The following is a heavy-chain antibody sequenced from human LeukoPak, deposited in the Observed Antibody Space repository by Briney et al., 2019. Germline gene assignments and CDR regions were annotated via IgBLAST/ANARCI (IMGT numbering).Heavy chain of an antibody. CDR3: ANSPFWSGYYYFDY. D-gene: IGHD3-3*01. J-gene: IGHJ4*02. CDR2: INHSGST. V-gene: IGHV4-34*01. Sequence: PSETLSLTCAVYGGSFSGYYWSWIRQPPGKGLEWIGEINHSGSTNYNPSLKSRVAISADTSKNQFSLKLSSVTAADTAVYYCANSPFWSGYYYFDYWGQGTLVTVSS. CDR1: GGSFSGYY.